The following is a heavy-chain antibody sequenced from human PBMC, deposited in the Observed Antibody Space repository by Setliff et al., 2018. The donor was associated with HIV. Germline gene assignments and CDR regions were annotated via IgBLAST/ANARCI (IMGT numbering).Heavy chain of an antibody. CDR2: VTHSGST. CDR1: GGSFSDFY. J-gene: IGHJ4*02. CDR3: ARGRKKTLAVSGTRYFDF. V-gene: IGHV4-34*01. D-gene: IGHD6-19*01. Sequence: PSETLSLTCAVYGGSFSDFYWTFIRQSPGKGLEWIGEVTHSGSTTYDPPLKSRITISVDTSKNQFSLKLTSVTAADMGVYYCARGRKKTLAVSGTRYFDFWGQGTLVTVSS.